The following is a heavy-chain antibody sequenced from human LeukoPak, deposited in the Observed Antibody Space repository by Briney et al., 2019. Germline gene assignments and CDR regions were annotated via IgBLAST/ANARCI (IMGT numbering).Heavy chain of an antibody. Sequence: GGSLRLSCAASGFTFSTYSMHWVRQVPGKGLEWVSYVSSSSSTIYYGESVKGRFAISRDNAKNSLFLQMNSLRDEDTAVYFCARDTFSRLDSWGQGTLVTVSS. CDR2: VSSSSSTI. J-gene: IGHJ4*02. V-gene: IGHV3-48*02. D-gene: IGHD2/OR15-2a*01. CDR3: ARDTFSRLDS. CDR1: GFTFSTYS.